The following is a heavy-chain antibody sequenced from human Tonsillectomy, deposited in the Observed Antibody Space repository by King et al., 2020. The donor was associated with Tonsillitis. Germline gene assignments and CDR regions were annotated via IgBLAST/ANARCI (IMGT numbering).Heavy chain of an antibody. D-gene: IGHD1-26*01. CDR1: GYNFNKYW. Sequence: VQLVESGAQLEKPGQSLKIACKASGYNFNKYWIAWVRHMPGKGLEWMGSFYPGDSDTRYSPSFQGQVTISGDKSINTAYLTWGSLKPSDTAIYFCARRGAPHFQDSFDVWGQGTLVTVSS. CDR2: FYPGDSDT. V-gene: IGHV5-51*01. J-gene: IGHJ3*01. CDR3: ARRGAPHFQDSFDV.